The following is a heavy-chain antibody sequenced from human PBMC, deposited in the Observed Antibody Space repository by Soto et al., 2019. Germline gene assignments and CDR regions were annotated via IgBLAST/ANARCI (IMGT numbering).Heavy chain of an antibody. Sequence: PSETLSLTCAVSGGSISSGGYSWSWIRQPPGKGLEWIGYIYHSGSTYYNPSLKSRVTISVDRSKNQFSLKLSSVTAADTAVYYCARANGNQYYYGIDVWGQGTTVTVSS. CDR3: ARANGNQYYYGIDV. CDR2: IYHSGST. J-gene: IGHJ6*02. CDR1: GGSISSGGYS. V-gene: IGHV4-30-2*01.